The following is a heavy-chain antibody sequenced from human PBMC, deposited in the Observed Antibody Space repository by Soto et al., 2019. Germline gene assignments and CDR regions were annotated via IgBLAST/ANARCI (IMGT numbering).Heavy chain of an antibody. J-gene: IGHJ4*02. Sequence: SEALSLTCPFSCGSISNGGYYLSFAHQHPVKVLEWIGYMYYRGSTYYNPSLKSRVTISVDTSKNQFSLKLSSVTAADTAVYYCARGGQSGIVATILEYWGQGTLVTVSS. V-gene: IGHV4-31*03. CDR2: MYYRGST. D-gene: IGHD5-12*01. CDR3: ARGGQSGIVATILEY. CDR1: CGSISNGGYY.